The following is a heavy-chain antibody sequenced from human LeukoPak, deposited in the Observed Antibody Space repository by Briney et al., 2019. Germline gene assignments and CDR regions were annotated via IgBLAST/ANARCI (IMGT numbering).Heavy chain of an antibody. V-gene: IGHV3-48*01. CDR2: ISSSSSTI. J-gene: IGHJ4*02. D-gene: IGHD1-26*01. CDR3: ARDLESGDAY. CDR1: GFTFSSYS. Sequence: GGSLRLSCAASGFTFSSYSMNWVRQAPGKGLEWVSYISSSSSTIYYADSVKGRFTISRDNAKNSLYLQMNSLRAEDTAVYYCARDLESGDAYWGQGTLVTVSS.